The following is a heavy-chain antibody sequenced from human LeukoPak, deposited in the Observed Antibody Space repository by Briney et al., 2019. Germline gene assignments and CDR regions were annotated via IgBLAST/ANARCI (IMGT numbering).Heavy chain of an antibody. Sequence: ASVKVSCKASGYTFTSYSISWVRQAPGQGLEWMGWIGAYNGNTIYAQKVKGRVTMTTGTSTSTAYMELRSLKSGDTAVYYCARASYCSGGSCYSDYWGQGTLVTVSS. D-gene: IGHD2-15*01. CDR2: IGAYNGNT. CDR3: ARASYCSGGSCYSDY. CDR1: GYTFTSYS. V-gene: IGHV1-18*01. J-gene: IGHJ4*02.